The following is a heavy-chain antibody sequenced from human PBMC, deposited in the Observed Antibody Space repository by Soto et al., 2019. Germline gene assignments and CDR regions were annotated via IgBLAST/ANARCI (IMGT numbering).Heavy chain of an antibody. CDR3: ARQYSASYYDAFDI. D-gene: IGHD1-26*01. CDR2: IYPGDSDT. CDR1: XYSFTSYW. V-gene: IGHV5-51*01. J-gene: IGHJ3*02. Sequence: PGESLKISCKGSXYSFTSYWIGLVRQKPGKGLEWMGIIYPGDSDTRYSPSFQGQVTISADKSLTTAYLQWSSLKASDTAMYYCARQYSASYYDAFDIWGQGTMVTVSS.